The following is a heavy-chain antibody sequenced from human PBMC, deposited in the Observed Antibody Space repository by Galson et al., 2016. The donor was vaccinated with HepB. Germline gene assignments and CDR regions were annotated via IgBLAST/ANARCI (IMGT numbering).Heavy chain of an antibody. Sequence: SETLSLTCTVSGGSVRIGGYYWSWIRLPPGKGLEWIGYVYYSGSTNYNPSLKSRVTISLDTSKNQFSLRLSSVTAADTAVYYCARDRGYSYVLDAFDIWGQGTMVTVSS. CDR1: GGSVRIGGYY. CDR3: ARDRGYSYVLDAFDI. D-gene: IGHD5-18*01. J-gene: IGHJ3*02. CDR2: VYYSGST. V-gene: IGHV4-61*08.